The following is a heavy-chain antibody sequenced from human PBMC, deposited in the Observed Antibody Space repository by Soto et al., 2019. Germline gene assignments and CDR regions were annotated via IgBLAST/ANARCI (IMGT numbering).Heavy chain of an antibody. CDR1: GYTFTGYY. V-gene: IGHV1-2*04. J-gene: IGHJ4*02. CDR2: INPNSGGT. CDR3: ARGRYSGYDSKDYFDY. Sequence: QVQLVQSGAEVKKPGASVKVSCKASGYTFTGYYMHWVRQAPGQGLEWMGWINPNSGGTNYAQKFLGWVTMTRDTSISTAYMELSRLRSDDTAVYYCARGRYSGYDSKDYFDYWGQGTLVTVSS. D-gene: IGHD5-12*01.